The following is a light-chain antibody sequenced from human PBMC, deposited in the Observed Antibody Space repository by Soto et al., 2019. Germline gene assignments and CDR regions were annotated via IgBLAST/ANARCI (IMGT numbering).Light chain of an antibody. CDR1: SSDVGGYNY. CDR2: DVS. V-gene: IGLV2-14*01. CDR3: NSYTTSNTRQIV. J-gene: IGLJ1*01. Sequence: SVLTQPASVSGSPGQSITISCTGTSSDVGGYNYVSWYQQHPGKAPKFMIYDVSNRPSRVSTRFSGSKSGNTASLTISGLQAEDEADYYCNSYTTSNTRQIVFGTGTKVTVL.